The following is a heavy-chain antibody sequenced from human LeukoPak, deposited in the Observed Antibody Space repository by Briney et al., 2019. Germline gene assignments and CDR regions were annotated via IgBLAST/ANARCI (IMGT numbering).Heavy chain of an antibody. D-gene: IGHD3-16*02. V-gene: IGHV1-18*01. CDR2: ISAYNGNT. CDR3: ASVRGTYRLPRRAAFDI. CDR1: GYTFTSYG. Sequence: EASVKVSCKASGYTFTSYGISWVRQAPGQGLEWMGWISAYNGNTNYAQKLQGRVTMTTDTSTSTAYMELRSLRSDDTAVYYCASVRGTYRLPRRAAFDIWGQGTMVTVSS. J-gene: IGHJ3*02.